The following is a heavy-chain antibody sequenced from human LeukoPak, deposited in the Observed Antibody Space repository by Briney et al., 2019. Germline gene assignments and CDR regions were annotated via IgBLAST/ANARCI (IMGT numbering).Heavy chain of an antibody. CDR2: IYPRDGST. CDR1: GYSFTSNY. Sequence: ASVKVSCKASGYSFTSNYIHWVRQAPGQGLEWMGMIYPRDGSTSYAQKFQGRVTMTEDTSTDTAYMELSSLRSEDTAVYYCATPTDSSGWYYFDYWGQGTLVTVSS. J-gene: IGHJ4*02. CDR3: ATPTDSSGWYYFDY. D-gene: IGHD6-19*01. V-gene: IGHV1-46*01.